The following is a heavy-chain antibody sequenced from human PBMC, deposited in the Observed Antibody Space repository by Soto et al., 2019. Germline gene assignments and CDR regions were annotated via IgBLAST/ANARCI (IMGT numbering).Heavy chain of an antibody. V-gene: IGHV3-73*01. CDR3: TRHFRYDRSGDYYGMDA. Sequence: QSGGSLRLSCAASGFTFSGSAMHWVRQASGKGLEWVGRIRSKANSYATAYAASVKGRFTISRDDSKNTAYLQMNSLKTEDTAVYYCTRHFRYDRSGDYYGMDAWGQGTTVTVSS. J-gene: IGHJ6*02. CDR2: IRSKANSYAT. CDR1: GFTFSGSA. D-gene: IGHD3-22*01.